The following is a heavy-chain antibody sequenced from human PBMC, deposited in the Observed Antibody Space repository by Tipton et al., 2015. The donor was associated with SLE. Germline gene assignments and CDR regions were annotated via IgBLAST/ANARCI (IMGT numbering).Heavy chain of an antibody. CDR2: ISYDGSNK. CDR1: GFTFSSYA. V-gene: IGHV3-30*04. CDR3: ASELLYFDY. Sequence: RSLRLSCAASGFTFSSYAMHWVRQAPGKGLEWVAVISYDGSNKYYADSVKGRFTISRDNSKNTLYLQMNSLRAEDTAVYYCASELLYFDYWGQGTLVTVSS. D-gene: IGHD1-26*01. J-gene: IGHJ4*02.